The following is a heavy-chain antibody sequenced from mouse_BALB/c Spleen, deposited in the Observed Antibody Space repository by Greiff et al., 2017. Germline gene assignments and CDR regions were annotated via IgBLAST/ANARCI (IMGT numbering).Heavy chain of an antibody. D-gene: IGHD2-10*01. V-gene: IGHV5-17*02. CDR1: GFTFSSFG. Sequence: EVHLVESGGGLVQPGGSRKLSCAASGFTFSSFGMHWVRQAPEKGLEWVAYISSGSSTIYYADTVKGRFTISRDNPKNTLFLQMTSLRSEDTAMYYCARESSYYGNYVDYWGQGTTLTVSS. CDR3: ARESSYYGNYVDY. CDR2: ISSGSSTI. J-gene: IGHJ2*01.